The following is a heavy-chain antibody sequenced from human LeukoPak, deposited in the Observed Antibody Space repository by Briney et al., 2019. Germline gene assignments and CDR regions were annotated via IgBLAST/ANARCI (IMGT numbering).Heavy chain of an antibody. V-gene: IGHV4-30-4*01. Sequence: SQTLSLTCTVSGGSISSGDYYWSWIRQPPGKGLEWIGYINYSGSTYYNPSLKSRVTISVDTSKNQFSLKLSSVTAADTAVYYCARAYGDYVPFDYWGQGTLVTVSS. CDR1: GGSISSGDYY. CDR2: INYSGST. D-gene: IGHD4-17*01. CDR3: ARAYGDYVPFDY. J-gene: IGHJ4*02.